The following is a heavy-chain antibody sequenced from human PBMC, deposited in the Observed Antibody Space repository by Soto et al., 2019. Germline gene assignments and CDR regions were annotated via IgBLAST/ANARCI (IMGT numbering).Heavy chain of an antibody. CDR2: IYYSGST. CDR1: GGSISSYY. D-gene: IGHD3-22*01. CDR3: ARIVHYYDSSGYYYHSYYFDY. V-gene: IGHV4-59*01. Sequence: SETLSLTCTVSGGSISSYYWSWIRQPPGKGLEWIGYIYYSGSTNYNPSLKSRVTISVDTSKNQFSLKLSSVTAADTAVYYCARIVHYYDSSGYYYHSYYFDYWGQGTLVTVSS. J-gene: IGHJ4*02.